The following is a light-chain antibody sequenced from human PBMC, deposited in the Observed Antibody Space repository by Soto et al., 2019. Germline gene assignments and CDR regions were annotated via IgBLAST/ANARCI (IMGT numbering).Light chain of an antibody. J-gene: IGKJ1*01. CDR1: QSVGGN. CDR2: GAS. V-gene: IGKV3-20*01. CDR3: QQYGSSTWT. Sequence: EVVMPQSQEDMAVASGGGVIFFWGASQSVGGNLAWYQQRPGQAPRLLIYGASTRATGIPARFSGSGSGTDATLTIIVLEPEDFAVYYCQQYGSSTWTFGQGTKVDIK.